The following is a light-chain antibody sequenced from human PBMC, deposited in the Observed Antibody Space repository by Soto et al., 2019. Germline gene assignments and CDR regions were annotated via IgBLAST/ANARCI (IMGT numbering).Light chain of an antibody. CDR2: GAS. J-gene: IGKJ3*01. Sequence: ESVLTQSPGTPSLSPGERATLACRASQSVSRSYLAWYQQKPGQAPRHLIYGASSRATGIPDRFSGSGSGTDFPLTISRLEPVDFAVYYCQHRGSSQLFPCGLGTKVYI. V-gene: IGKV3-20*01. CDR1: QSVSRSY. CDR3: QHRGSSQLFP.